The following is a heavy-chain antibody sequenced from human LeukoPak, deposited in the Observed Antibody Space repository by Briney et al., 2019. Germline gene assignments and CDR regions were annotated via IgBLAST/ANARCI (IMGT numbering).Heavy chain of an antibody. D-gene: IGHD1-26*01. CDR3: ARAVYRGSFDY. V-gene: IGHV4-34*01. CDR1: GGSFSGYY. Sequence: SETLSLTCAVYGGSFSGYYWSWIRQPPGKGLEWIGEINHSGSTNYNPSLKSRVTISVDTSKNQFSLKLSSVAAADTAVYYCARAVYRGSFDYWGQGTLVTVSS. J-gene: IGHJ4*02. CDR2: INHSGST.